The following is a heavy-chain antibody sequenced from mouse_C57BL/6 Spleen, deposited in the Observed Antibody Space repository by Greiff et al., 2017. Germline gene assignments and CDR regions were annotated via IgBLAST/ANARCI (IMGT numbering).Heavy chain of an antibody. CDR2: INPSNGGT. CDR3: ARGSNYYGHYSPLFAY. Sequence: QVQLQQPGTELVKPGASVKLSCKASGYTFTSYWMHWVKQRPGQGLEWIGNINPSNGGTNYNEKFKSKATLTVDKSSSTAYMQLSSLTSEDSAVYYCARGSNYYGHYSPLFAYWGQGTMVTVSA. J-gene: IGHJ3*01. D-gene: IGHD2-1*01. CDR1: GYTFTSYW. V-gene: IGHV1-53*01.